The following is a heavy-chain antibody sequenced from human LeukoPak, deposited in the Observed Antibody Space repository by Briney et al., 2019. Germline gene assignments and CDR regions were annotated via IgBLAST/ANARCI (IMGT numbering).Heavy chain of an antibody. J-gene: IGHJ3*02. CDR1: GFTFSNAW. Sequence: GGSLRLSCAASGFTFSNAWMSWVRQAPGKGLEWVGRIKSKTDGGTTDYAAPVKGRFTISRDDSKNTLYLQMNSLKTEDTAVYYCTTPRITIFGEVDIWGQGTMVTVSS. V-gene: IGHV3-15*01. CDR3: TTPRITIFGEVDI. CDR2: IKSKTDGGTT. D-gene: IGHD3-3*01.